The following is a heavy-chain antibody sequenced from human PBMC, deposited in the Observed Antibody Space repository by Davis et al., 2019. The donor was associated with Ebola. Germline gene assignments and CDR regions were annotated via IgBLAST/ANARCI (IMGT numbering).Heavy chain of an antibody. CDR3: ARASFGYNSGWYADY. Sequence: ASVKVSCKASGYTFTSYGISWVRQAPGQGLEWMGWVRGGNGNTKYSQRFQGRVTITTDTSASTVYLDLTSLRSEDTAVFYCARASFGYNSGWYADYWGPGSLVTVSS. V-gene: IGHV1-18*04. CDR2: VRGGNGNT. J-gene: IGHJ4*02. D-gene: IGHD6-19*01. CDR1: GYTFTSYG.